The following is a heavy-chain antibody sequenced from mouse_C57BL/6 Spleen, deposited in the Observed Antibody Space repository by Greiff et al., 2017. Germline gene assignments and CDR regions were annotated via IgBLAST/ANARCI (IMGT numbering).Heavy chain of an antibody. J-gene: IGHJ1*03. V-gene: IGHV1-55*01. D-gene: IGHD2-4*01. CDR1: GYTFTSYW. CDR3: ARGKIYYDYDWYFDV. Sequence: QVQLQRPGAELVKPGASVKMSCKASGYTFTSYWITWVKQRPGQGLEWIGDIYPGSGSTNYNEKFKSKATLTVDTSSSTAYMQLSSLTSEDSAVYYCARGKIYYDYDWYFDVWGTGTTVTVSS. CDR2: IYPGSGST.